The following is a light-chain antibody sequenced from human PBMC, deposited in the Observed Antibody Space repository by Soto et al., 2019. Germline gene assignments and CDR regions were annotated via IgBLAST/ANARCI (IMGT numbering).Light chain of an antibody. V-gene: IGKV1-5*01. CDR2: EVS. CDR3: QHLNGYPIT. Sequence: DIQMTQSPSTLSASVVDRVTITCRASQSIRTYLAWYQQKPGKAPKLLIYEVSTLQSGVPSRFSGSGSGTDFTLTISSLQPEDFATYYCQHLNGYPITFGQGTRLEIK. CDR1: QSIRTY. J-gene: IGKJ5*01.